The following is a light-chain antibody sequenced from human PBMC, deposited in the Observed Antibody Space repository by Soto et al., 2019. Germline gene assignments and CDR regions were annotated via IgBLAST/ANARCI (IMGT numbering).Light chain of an antibody. J-gene: IGKJ1*01. Sequence: EIVMTQSPATLSVSQGERATLSCRASESVSSNLAWYQQKPGQAPRLLLYGASTRATGIPARFSGSGSGTEFNLTIRSLQSEDVATYYCQKYNTAPLTFGQGTKVEI. V-gene: IGKV3-15*01. CDR3: QKYNTAPLT. CDR2: GAS. CDR1: ESVSSN.